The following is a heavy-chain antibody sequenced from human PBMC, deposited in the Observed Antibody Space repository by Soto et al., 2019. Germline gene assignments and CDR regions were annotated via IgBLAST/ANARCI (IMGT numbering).Heavy chain of an antibody. D-gene: IGHD1-7*01. Sequence: XGPTLVNPTQTLTLTCTFSGFSLITTGMCVSWIRQLPGKALEWLALIDWNDVKYYNTSLQTRLTISKDTSTNQVVLTMTNMDPVDTATYYCARSNSRTTRAFDIWGQGTMVTVSS. J-gene: IGHJ3*02. CDR2: IDWNDVK. CDR1: GFSLITTGMC. CDR3: ARSNSRTTRAFDI. V-gene: IGHV2-70*01.